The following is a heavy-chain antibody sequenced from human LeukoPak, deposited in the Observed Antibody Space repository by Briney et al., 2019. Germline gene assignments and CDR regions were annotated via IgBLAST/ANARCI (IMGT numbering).Heavy chain of an antibody. CDR1: GYTFTSYG. J-gene: IGHJ6*02. CDR3: ARVRAVTTGYYYGMDV. V-gene: IGHV1-18*01. D-gene: IGHD4-17*01. CDR2: ISAYNGNK. Sequence: ASVKVSCKASGYTFTSYGISWVRQAPGQGLEWMGWISAYNGNKNYAQKLQGRVTMTTDTSTSTAYMELRSLRSDDTAVYYCARVRAVTTGYYYGMDVWGQGTTVTVSS.